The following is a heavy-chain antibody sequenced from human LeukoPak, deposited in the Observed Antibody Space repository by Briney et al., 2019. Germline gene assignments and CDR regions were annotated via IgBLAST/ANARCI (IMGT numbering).Heavy chain of an antibody. CDR3: ARDTPGYGGDDFDY. D-gene: IGHD4-23*01. CDR2: IQAGGDEK. J-gene: IGHJ4*02. CDR1: GFTFSTYR. V-gene: IGHV3-30*02. Sequence: GGSLTLSCAAWGFTFSTYRMHWVRQAPGRGLEWMTFIQAGGDEKYYAESVKGRFTVSRDNSKNTLYLQMNSLRAEDTAVYYCARDTPGYGGDDFDYWGQGALVTVSS.